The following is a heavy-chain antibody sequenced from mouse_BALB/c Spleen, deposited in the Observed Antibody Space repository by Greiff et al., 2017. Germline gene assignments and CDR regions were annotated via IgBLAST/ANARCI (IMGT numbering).Heavy chain of an antibody. Sequence: VQLQESGAELVRPGTSVKISCKASGYTFTNYWLGWVKQRPGHGLEWIGDIYPGGGYTNYNEKFKGKATLTADTSSSTAYMQLSSLTSEDSAVYFCARGDDYDGYAMDYWGQGTSVTVSS. J-gene: IGHJ4*01. CDR2: IYPGGGYT. V-gene: IGHV1-63*02. CDR1: GYTFTNYW. D-gene: IGHD2-4*01. CDR3: ARGDDYDGYAMDY.